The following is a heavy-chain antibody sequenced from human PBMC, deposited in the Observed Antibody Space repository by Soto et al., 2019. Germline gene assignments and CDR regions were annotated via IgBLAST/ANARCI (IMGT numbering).Heavy chain of an antibody. CDR1: GFTFSSYA. CDR2: ISYDGSNK. J-gene: IGHJ4*02. V-gene: IGHV3-30-3*01. Sequence: GGSLRLSCAASGFTFSSYAMHWVRQAPGKGLEWVAVISYDGSNKYYADSVKGRFTISRDNSKNTLYLQMNSLRAEDTAVYYCARDGGTMIVVVITTFDYWAQRTLVTVSS. D-gene: IGHD3-22*01. CDR3: ARDGGTMIVVVITTFDY.